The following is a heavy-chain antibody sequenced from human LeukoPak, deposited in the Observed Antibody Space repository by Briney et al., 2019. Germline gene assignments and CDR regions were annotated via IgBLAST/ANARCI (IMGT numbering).Heavy chain of an antibody. CDR1: GGSISSYY. D-gene: IGHD1-20*01. J-gene: IGHJ6*04. Sequence: PSETLSLTCTVSGGSISSYYWSWLRQPPGKGLEWLGYIYYTGSTNYNPSLKSGVTISVDTSKNQFSLKLSSVTAADTAVYYCARDRPDRITGTMGPYGMDVWGKGTTVTVSS. CDR3: ARDRPDRITGTMGPYGMDV. V-gene: IGHV4-59*01. CDR2: IYYTGST.